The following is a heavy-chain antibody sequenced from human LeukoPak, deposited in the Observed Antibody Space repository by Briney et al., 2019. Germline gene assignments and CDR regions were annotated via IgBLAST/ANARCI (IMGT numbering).Heavy chain of an antibody. CDR1: GYSFTSYW. J-gene: IGHJ4*02. CDR3: ARWGRAYGSGSYYREYYFDY. CDR2: IYPGDSDT. V-gene: IGHV5-51*01. D-gene: IGHD3-10*01. Sequence: GESLKISCKGSGYSFTSYWIGWVRQMPGKGLEWVGIIYPGDSDTRYSPSFQGQVTISADKSISTAYLQWSSLKASDTAMYYCARWGRAYGSGSYYREYYFDYWGQGTLVTVSS.